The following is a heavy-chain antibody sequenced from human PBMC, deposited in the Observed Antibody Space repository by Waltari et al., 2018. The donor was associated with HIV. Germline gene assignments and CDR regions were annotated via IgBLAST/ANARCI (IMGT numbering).Heavy chain of an antibody. CDR2: IYSNATT. J-gene: IGHJ4*02. Sequence: EVQLVESGGGLIQPGGSLRLACAASGFAVINHYMSWVRQAPGKGLDWVSLIYSNATTYYADSVKGRFTISRDNSKNTLYLQMNSLRADDTAVYFCATVLVRTSWVITTAPFDYWGQGTLVTVSS. CDR1: GFAVINHY. CDR3: ATVLVRTSWVITTAPFDY. V-gene: IGHV3-53*01. D-gene: IGHD3-22*01.